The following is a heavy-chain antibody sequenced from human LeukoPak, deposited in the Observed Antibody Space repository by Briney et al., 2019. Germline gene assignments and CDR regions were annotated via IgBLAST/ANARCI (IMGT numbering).Heavy chain of an antibody. J-gene: IGHJ4*02. D-gene: IGHD1-1*01. Sequence: PGGSLRPSCAASGFTFSSYAMTWVRQAPGKGLEWIGYSGSTTYNPSLKSRVTTSVDTSKNQFSLKLTSVTAADTAVYYCARVSVGMSYFDSWGQGTLVTVSS. V-gene: IGHV4-59*01. CDR3: ARVSVGMSYFDS. CDR1: GFTFSSYA. CDR2: SGST.